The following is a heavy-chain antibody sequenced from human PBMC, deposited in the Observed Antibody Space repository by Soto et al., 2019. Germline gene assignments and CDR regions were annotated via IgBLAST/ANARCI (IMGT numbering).Heavy chain of an antibody. D-gene: IGHD3-9*01. CDR3: AAAPLRYFDWLPDYYYYMDV. CDR1: GYTFTSYG. J-gene: IGHJ6*03. CDR2: IVVGSGNT. Sequence: ASVKVSCKASGYTFTSYGISWVRQARGQRLERKGWIVVGSGNTNYAQKFQERVTITRDMSTSTAYMELSSLRSEDTAVYYCAAAPLRYFDWLPDYYYYMDVWGKGTTVTVSS. V-gene: IGHV1-58*02.